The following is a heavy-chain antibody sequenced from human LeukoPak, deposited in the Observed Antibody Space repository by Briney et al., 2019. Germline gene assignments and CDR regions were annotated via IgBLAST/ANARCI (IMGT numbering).Heavy chain of an antibody. Sequence: ASVKVSCKASGYTFTSYGISWVQQAPGQGLEWMGWISAYNGNTNYAQKLQGRVTMTTDTSTSTAYMELRSLRSDDTAVYYCARLSGSYGRYYYYYYGMDVWGQGTTVTVSS. D-gene: IGHD1-26*01. CDR3: ARLSGSYGRYYYYYYGMDV. J-gene: IGHJ6*02. CDR1: GYTFTSYG. V-gene: IGHV1-18*01. CDR2: ISAYNGNT.